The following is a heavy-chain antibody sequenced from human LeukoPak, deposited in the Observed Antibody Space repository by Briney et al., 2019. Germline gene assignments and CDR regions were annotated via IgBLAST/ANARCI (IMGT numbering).Heavy chain of an antibody. V-gene: IGHV1-69-2*01. CDR2: VDPEDGET. CDR1: GYTFTDYY. J-gene: IGHJ4*02. Sequence: RGASVKVSCKASGYTFTDYYMHWVQQAPGKGLEWMGRVDPEDGETIYAEKFQGRVTITADTSTDTAYMELSSLRSEDTAVYYCATDLTYYDFWSGYSLGYWGQGTLVTVSS. D-gene: IGHD3-3*01. CDR3: ATDLTYYDFWSGYSLGY.